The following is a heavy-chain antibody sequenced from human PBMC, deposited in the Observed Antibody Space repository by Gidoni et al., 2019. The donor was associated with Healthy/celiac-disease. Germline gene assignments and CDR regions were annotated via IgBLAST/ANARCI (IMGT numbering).Heavy chain of an antibody. J-gene: IGHJ6*02. CDR2: ISYDGSNK. CDR3: AKASTYYYYYGMDV. Sequence: QLQLVESGGGVVQPGRSLRLSCAALGFTFSSYGMHWVPQAPGKGLEWVAVISYDGSNKYYADSVKGRFTISRDNSKNTLYLQMNSLRAEDTAVYYCAKASTYYYYYGMDVWGQGTTVTVSS. CDR1: GFTFSSYG. V-gene: IGHV3-30*18.